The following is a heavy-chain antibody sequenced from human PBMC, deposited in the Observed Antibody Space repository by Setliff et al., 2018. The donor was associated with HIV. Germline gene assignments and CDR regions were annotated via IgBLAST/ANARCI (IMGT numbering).Heavy chain of an antibody. CDR1: GGSFNGYY. D-gene: IGHD6-13*01. CDR3: ARGYSSSYYFDY. Sequence: SETLSLTCAVYGGSFNGYYWSWIRQPPGKGLEWIGEINHSGRINCNPSLKSRVTVSVDTSKNQFSLKLSSVTAADTAVYYCARGYSSSYYFDYWGQGTLVTVSS. J-gene: IGHJ4*02. V-gene: IGHV4-34*01. CDR2: INHSGRI.